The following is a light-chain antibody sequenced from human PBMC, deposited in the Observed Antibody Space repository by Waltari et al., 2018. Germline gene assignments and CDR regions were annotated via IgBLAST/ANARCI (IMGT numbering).Light chain of an antibody. J-gene: IGLJ3*02. CDR2: DVS. V-gene: IGLV2-14*01. CDR3: SSYTSSSTWV. Sequence: QSALTQPASVSGSPGQSITLSCTGTSSDVGGYNYVSWYQQHPGKAPNLIIYDVSKRPSGVSNRFSSSKSGNTASLTISGLQADDETDYYCSSYTSSSTWVFGGGTKLTVL. CDR1: SSDVGGYNY.